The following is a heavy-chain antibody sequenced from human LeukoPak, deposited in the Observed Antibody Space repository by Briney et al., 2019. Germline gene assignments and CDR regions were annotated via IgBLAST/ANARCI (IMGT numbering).Heavy chain of an antibody. D-gene: IGHD1-7*01. CDR2: IYPGDSDT. CDR1: GYSFTTYW. J-gene: IGHJ4*02. CDR3: ARRPQLRSELDY. Sequence: GESLKISCKGSGYSFTTYWIGWVRQIPGKGLEWMGIIYPGDSDTRYSPSFQGQVTISADKSTNTAYLQWSSLKASDTAIYYCARRPQLRSELDYWGQGTLVTVSS. V-gene: IGHV5-51*01.